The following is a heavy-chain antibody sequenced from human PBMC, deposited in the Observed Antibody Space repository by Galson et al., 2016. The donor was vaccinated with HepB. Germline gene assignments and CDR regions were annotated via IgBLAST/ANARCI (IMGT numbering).Heavy chain of an antibody. CDR1: GGSINYYY. CDR3: VRGGSGTPFDY. Sequence: SETLSLTCSVSGGSINYYYWSWIRQPPGKALEWMGYIYYTGNTNYNPSLKSRVTISLDTSKEQFSLKLRSVTAADTAVYYCVRGGSGTPFDYWGQGTLVTVSS. CDR2: IYYTGNT. D-gene: IGHD3-10*01. J-gene: IGHJ4*02. V-gene: IGHV4-59*01.